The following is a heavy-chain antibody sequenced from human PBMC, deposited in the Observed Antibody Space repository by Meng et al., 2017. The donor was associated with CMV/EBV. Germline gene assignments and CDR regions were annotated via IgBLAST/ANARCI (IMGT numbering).Heavy chain of an antibody. CDR2: IYYSGST. J-gene: IGHJ6*02. CDR3: ARDGADDDYSNSNYYYYGMDV. Sequence: SETLSLTCTVSGGSISSSSYYWGWIRQPPGKGLEWIGSIYYSGSTYYNPSLKSRVTISVDTSKNQFSLWLSSVTAADTAVYYCARDGADDDYSNSNYYYYGMDVWGQGTTVTVSS. D-gene: IGHD4-11*01. CDR1: GGSISSSSYY. V-gene: IGHV4-39*02.